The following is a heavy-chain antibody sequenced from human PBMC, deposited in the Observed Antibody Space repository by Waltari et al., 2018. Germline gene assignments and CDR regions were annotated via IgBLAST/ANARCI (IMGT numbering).Heavy chain of an antibody. Sequence: CAASGFTFSSYSMNWVRQAPGKGLGWVSYIFGGGSVIYYSDSVKGRFTISRDNAKNSLYLQMNSLRDEDTAVYYCARDYHRDFDSLSGFDPWGQGTLVTVSS. CDR2: IFGGGSVI. D-gene: IGHD3-9*01. CDR3: ARDYHRDFDSLSGFDP. J-gene: IGHJ5*02. CDR1: GFTFSSYS. V-gene: IGHV3-48*02.